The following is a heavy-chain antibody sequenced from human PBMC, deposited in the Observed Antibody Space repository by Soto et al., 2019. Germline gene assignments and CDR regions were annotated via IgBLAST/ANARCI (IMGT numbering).Heavy chain of an antibody. CDR2: IYPGDSDT. CDR1: GYRFTSYW. D-gene: IGHD2-15*01. J-gene: IGHJ6*02. Sequence: PGEYLKISCKGSGYRFTSYWIGWVRQMPGKGPEWMGIIYPGDSDTRYSPSFQGQVTISADKSISTAYLQWSSLKASDTAMYYCARRTLGYCSGGSCYSYGMDVWGQGTTVTVSS. CDR3: ARRTLGYCSGGSCYSYGMDV. V-gene: IGHV5-51*01.